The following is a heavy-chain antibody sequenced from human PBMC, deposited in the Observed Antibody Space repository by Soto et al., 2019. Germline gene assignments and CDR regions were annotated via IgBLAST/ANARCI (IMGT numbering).Heavy chain of an antibody. CDR3: AKRSSSSTFDY. J-gene: IGHJ4*02. Sequence: GGSLRLSCAASGFTFSTYAMTWVRQAPGQGLEWVSAISGTGGSTYFADSVKGRFTISRDNSKNTLYLQMNSLRAEDTAVYYCAKRSSSSTFDYWGQGTLVTVSS. D-gene: IGHD6-6*01. CDR1: GFTFSTYA. V-gene: IGHV3-23*01. CDR2: ISGTGGST.